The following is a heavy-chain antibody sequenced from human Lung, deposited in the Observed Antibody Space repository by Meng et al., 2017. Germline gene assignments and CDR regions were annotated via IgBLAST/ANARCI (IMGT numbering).Heavy chain of an antibody. Sequence: QGVLVWPGAGVVQQGGCLRLSCAASGSTFNPYAMHWVRQAPGKGLEWVSLMSFDGGQIYYSDSVRGRFTISRDNSKNTLYLQMNSLRAEDTAVYYCARDKPPNDVWGRGTLVTVSS. J-gene: IGHJ2*01. CDR1: GSTFNPYA. CDR2: MSFDGGQI. V-gene: IGHV3-30*01. CDR3: ARDKPPNDV.